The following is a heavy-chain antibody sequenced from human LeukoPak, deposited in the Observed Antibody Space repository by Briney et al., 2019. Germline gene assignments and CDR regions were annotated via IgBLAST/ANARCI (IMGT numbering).Heavy chain of an antibody. CDR1: GFTFSSYA. Sequence: GGSLRLSCAASGFTFSSYAMRWVRQAPGKGLEWVSTISGSGGSTYYADSVKGRFTISRDNSKNTLYLQMNSLRAEGTAVYYCASGLIAAAGFDYWGQGTLVTVSS. V-gene: IGHV3-23*01. J-gene: IGHJ4*02. CDR3: ASGLIAAAGFDY. CDR2: ISGSGGST. D-gene: IGHD6-13*01.